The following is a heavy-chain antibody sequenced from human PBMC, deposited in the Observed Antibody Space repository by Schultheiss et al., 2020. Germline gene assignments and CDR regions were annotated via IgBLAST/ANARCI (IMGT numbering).Heavy chain of an antibody. V-gene: IGHV4-61*02. CDR1: GGSISSGSYY. D-gene: IGHD4-11*01. J-gene: IGHJ6*02. CDR2: IYTSGST. CDR3: ASYSNYASPYYYYGMDV. Sequence: SETLSLTCTVSGGSISSGSYYWSWIRQPAGKGLEWIGRIYTSGSTNYNPSLKSRVTISVDTSKNQFSLKLSSVTAADTAVYYCASYSNYASPYYYYGMDVWGQGTTVTVS.